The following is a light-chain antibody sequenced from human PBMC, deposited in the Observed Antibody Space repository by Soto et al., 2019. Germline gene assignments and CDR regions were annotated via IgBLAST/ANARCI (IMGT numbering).Light chain of an antibody. CDR1: SSNIGAGYD. CDR2: GHN. Sequence: QSALTQPPSVSGAPGQRVTISCTGSSSNIGAGYDVHWYQHLTGTAPKLLIYGHNNRPSGVPDRFSASKSGASASLAITGLQGEDEADYYCQSYDTGLSGAVFGGGTKVTVL. V-gene: IGLV1-40*01. J-gene: IGLJ2*01. CDR3: QSYDTGLSGAV.